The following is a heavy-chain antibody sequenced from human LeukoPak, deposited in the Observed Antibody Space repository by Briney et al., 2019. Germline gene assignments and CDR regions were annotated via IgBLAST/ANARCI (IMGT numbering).Heavy chain of an antibody. CDR3: ARSRDYYGSGSSPPDY. V-gene: IGHV1-18*04. CDR2: ISAYNGNT. D-gene: IGHD3-10*01. Sequence: ASVKVSCKASGYTFTSYGISWVRQAPGQMLEWMGWISAYNGNTNYAQKLQGRVTMTTDTSTSTAYMELRSLRSDDTAVYYCARSRDYYGSGSSPPDYWGQGTLVTVSS. J-gene: IGHJ4*02. CDR1: GYTFTSYG.